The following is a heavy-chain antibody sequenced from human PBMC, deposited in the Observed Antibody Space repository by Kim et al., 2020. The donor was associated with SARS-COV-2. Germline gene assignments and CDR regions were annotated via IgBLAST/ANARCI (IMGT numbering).Heavy chain of an antibody. V-gene: IGHV3-21*01. Sequence: YYADSVKGRFTISRDNAKNSLYLQMNSLRAEDTAVYFCAGDYGGNSGLDYWGQGTLVTVSS. CDR3: AGDYGGNSGLDY. D-gene: IGHD4-17*01. J-gene: IGHJ4*02.